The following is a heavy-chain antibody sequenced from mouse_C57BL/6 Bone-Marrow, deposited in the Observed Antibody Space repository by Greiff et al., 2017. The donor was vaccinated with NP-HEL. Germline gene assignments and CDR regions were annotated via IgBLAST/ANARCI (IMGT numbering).Heavy chain of an antibody. CDR1: GFNIKDYY. CDR2: IDPEDGDT. Sequence: EVKLMESGAELVRPGASVKLSCTASGFNIKDYYMHWVKQRPEQGLEWIGRIDPEDGDTEYAPKFQGKATMTADTSSNTAYLQLSSLTSEDTAVYYCTPNGFFYAMDYWGQGTSVTVSS. J-gene: IGHJ4*01. CDR3: TPNGFFYAMDY. V-gene: IGHV14-1*01.